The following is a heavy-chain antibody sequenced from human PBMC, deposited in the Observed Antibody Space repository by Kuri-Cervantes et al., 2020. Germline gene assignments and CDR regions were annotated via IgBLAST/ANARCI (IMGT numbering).Heavy chain of an antibody. Sequence: APVNVSCKASGYTFTDYYMHWVRQAPGQGLEWMGIINPSGGSTSYAQKFQGRVTMTRDTSTSTVYMELSSLRSEDTAVYYCARCVGSGWYFNDYWGQGTLVTVSS. CDR3: ARCVGSGWYFNDY. D-gene: IGHD6-19*01. V-gene: IGHV1-46*01. CDR2: INPSGGST. CDR1: GYTFTDYY. J-gene: IGHJ4*02.